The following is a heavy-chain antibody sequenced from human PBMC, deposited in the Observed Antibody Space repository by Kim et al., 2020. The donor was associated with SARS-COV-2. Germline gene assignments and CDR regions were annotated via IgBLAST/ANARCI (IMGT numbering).Heavy chain of an antibody. J-gene: IGHJ6*02. CDR1: GGSFTGHY. CDR3: ARGRAGIVPAPILGIGPHHDYFIIDL. D-gene: IGHD7-27*01. Sequence: SETLSLTCAVYGGSFTGHYWSWIRQPPGKGLECIGQVHQSGSTNYNPSLKSRVTISIDTSKNQFSLKLSSVTAADTGFYYCARGRAGIVPAPILGIGPHHDYFIIDLWGHGTTVTVSS. V-gene: IGHV4-34*01. CDR2: VHQSGST.